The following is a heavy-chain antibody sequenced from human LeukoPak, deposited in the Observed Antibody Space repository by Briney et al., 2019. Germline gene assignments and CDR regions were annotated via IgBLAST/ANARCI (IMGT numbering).Heavy chain of an antibody. CDR2: ISSNGGST. J-gene: IGHJ4*02. CDR1: RFTFSSYA. D-gene: IGHD6-19*01. Sequence: GGSLRLSCAAYRFTFSSYAMDWVRQAPGKGLEYVSAISSNGGSTYYANSGKGRFTISRDNSENTLYLQMGSLRAEDMAVYCCSRGAVAGTAFWGQGTLVTVSS. CDR3: SRGAVAGTAF. V-gene: IGHV3-64*01.